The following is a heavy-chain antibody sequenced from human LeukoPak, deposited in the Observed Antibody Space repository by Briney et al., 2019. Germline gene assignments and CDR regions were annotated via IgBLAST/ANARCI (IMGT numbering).Heavy chain of an antibody. J-gene: IGHJ4*02. CDR1: RFTFNNYA. V-gene: IGHV3-23*01. Sequence: GGSLRLSCAASRFTFNNYAMTWVRQAPGKGLDWVSTISGSGDSTHYADPVKGRFTISRDNSKNMLYLQMNSLRVEDTAIYYCVKGCSYTGCYTSDYWGQGTLVTVSS. D-gene: IGHD2-2*02. CDR2: ISGSGDST. CDR3: VKGCSYTGCYTSDY.